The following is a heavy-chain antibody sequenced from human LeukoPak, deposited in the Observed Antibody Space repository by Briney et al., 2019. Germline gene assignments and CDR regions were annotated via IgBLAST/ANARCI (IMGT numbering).Heavy chain of an antibody. D-gene: IGHD3-22*01. CDR1: GFTFSSYA. J-gene: IGHJ6*03. CDR3: AKDYYGSSGYSQYYYYYYYMDV. CDR2: ISGSGGST. V-gene: IGHV3-23*01. Sequence: PGGSLRLSCAASGFTFSSYAMSWVRQAPGKGLEWVSAISGSGGSTYYADSVKGRFTISRDNSKNTLYLQMNSLRAEDTAVYYCAKDYYGSSGYSQYYYYYYYMDVWGKGTTVTVSS.